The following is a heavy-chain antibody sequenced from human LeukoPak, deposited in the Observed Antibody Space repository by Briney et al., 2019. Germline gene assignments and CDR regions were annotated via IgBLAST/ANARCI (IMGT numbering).Heavy chain of an antibody. CDR1: GFTFSSYS. Sequence: GGSLRLSCAASGFTFSSYSMNWVRQAPGKGLEWVSYISSSSTIYYADSVKGRFTISRDNAKNSLYLQMNSLRAEDTAVYYCAREEPDIAAAGPGIDYWGQGTLVTVSS. V-gene: IGHV3-48*01. CDR2: ISSSSTI. D-gene: IGHD6-13*01. J-gene: IGHJ4*02. CDR3: AREEPDIAAAGPGIDY.